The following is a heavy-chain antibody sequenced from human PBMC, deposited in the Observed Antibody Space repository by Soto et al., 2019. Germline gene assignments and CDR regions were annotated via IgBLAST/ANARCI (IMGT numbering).Heavy chain of an antibody. CDR1: GFTLGSHS. V-gene: IGHV3-21*01. Sequence: GEAPRLSFAASGFTLGSHSMNWVRQAPGEGLEWVSSISSSSSYIYYADSVKGRFTISRDNAKNSLYLQMNSLRAEDTAVYYCAKGAPPHSSGYYPIDYWGQGTLVTVSS. J-gene: IGHJ4*02. D-gene: IGHD3-22*01. CDR3: AKGAPPHSSGYYPIDY. CDR2: ISSSSSYI.